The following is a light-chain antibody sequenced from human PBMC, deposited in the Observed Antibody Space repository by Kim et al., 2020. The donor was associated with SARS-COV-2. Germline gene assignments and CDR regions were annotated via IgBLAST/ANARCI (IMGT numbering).Light chain of an antibody. CDR3: QQYTNWPPLT. V-gene: IGKV3-15*01. J-gene: IGKJ4*01. CDR1: QSVGRN. CDR2: RAS. Sequence: SPGERAPLSCTARQSVGRNLAWYQHKPGQAPRLLIYRASTRATGLPARFSGSGSETEFTLTISSLQSEDFAVYYCQQYTNWPPLTFGGGTMVEIK.